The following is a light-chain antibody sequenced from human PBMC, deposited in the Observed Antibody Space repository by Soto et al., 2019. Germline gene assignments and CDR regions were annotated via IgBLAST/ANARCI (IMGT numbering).Light chain of an antibody. V-gene: IGLV1-44*01. CDR1: SSNIGSYD. CDR2: SKN. Sequence: QSVLTQPPSPSGTPGQWVTISCSGSSSNIGSYDVSWFQQLPGRAPTLLIYSKNQRPSSGPSRLSGSKYGTTTSLLISGRQSEDEAPYYFAVSDVSLKACVFGGGTKVTVL. J-gene: IGLJ3*02. CDR3: AVSDVSLKACV.